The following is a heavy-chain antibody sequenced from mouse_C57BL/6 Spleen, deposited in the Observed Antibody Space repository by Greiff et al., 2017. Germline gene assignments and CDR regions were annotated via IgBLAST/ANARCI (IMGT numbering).Heavy chain of an antibody. D-gene: IGHD2-10*02. Sequence: QVQLQQSGAELVKPGASVKMSCKASGYTFTSYWITWVKQRPGQGLEWIGDIYLGSGSTNYNEKFKSKATLTVDTSSSTAYMQLSSLTSEDSAVYYCAREGYGNYYFDYWGQGTTLTVSS. J-gene: IGHJ2*01. V-gene: IGHV1-55*01. CDR3: AREGYGNYYFDY. CDR1: GYTFTSYW. CDR2: IYLGSGST.